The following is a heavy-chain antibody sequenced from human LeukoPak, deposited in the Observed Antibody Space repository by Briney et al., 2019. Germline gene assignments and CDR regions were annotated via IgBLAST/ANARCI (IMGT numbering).Heavy chain of an antibody. D-gene: IGHD3-22*01. Sequence: SETLSLTCAVSGYSISSGYYWGWIRQPPGKGLEWIGSIYHSGSTYYNPSLKSRVTISVDTSKNQFSLKLSSVTAADTAVYYCARHEGSSGYYSYYWGQGTLVTVSS. CDR1: GYSISSGYY. CDR2: IYHSGST. CDR3: ARHEGSSGYYSYY. V-gene: IGHV4-38-2*01. J-gene: IGHJ4*02.